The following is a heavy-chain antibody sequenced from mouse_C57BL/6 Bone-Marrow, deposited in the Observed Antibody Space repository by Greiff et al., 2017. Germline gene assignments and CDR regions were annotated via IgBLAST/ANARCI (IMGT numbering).Heavy chain of an antibody. D-gene: IGHD2-4*01. V-gene: IGHV1-81*01. CDR3: ARAGDYLYAMDY. CDR2: IYPRSGKT. CDR1: GYTFTSYG. J-gene: IGHJ4*01. Sequence: VQLQQSGAELARPGASVKLSCKASGYTFTSYGISWVKQRTGQGLEWIGEIYPRSGKTYYNEKFKGKATLTADKSSSTAYMELRSLTSEDSAVYFCARAGDYLYAMDYWGQGTSVTVSS.